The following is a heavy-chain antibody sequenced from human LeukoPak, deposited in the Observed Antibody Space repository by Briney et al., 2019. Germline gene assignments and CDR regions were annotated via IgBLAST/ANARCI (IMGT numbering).Heavy chain of an antibody. CDR2: FSGRAEIR. J-gene: IGHJ4*02. Sequence: GGSLRLSCAASGLTFGNYAMSWVRQAPGQGLEWVSTFSGRAEIRDYPDSVKGRFTISRDNSKNTLYVEMNTLRAEDTAVYYCAKWGGYDILTGYYVSDFWGQGTLDTVSS. V-gene: IGHV3-23*01. CDR3: AKWGGYDILTGYYVSDF. D-gene: IGHD3-9*01. CDR1: GLTFGNYA.